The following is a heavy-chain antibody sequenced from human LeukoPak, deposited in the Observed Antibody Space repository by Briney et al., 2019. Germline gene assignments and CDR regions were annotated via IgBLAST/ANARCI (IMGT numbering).Heavy chain of an antibody. D-gene: IGHD1-26*01. CDR3: ARGGSDAGTIIDT. Sequence: PSETLSLTCSVSGGSISGHFWTWFRQPPGKRLEYIGYIYSSGSTNYNPSLGSRVSISLDTAKSQFSLKVNSVTAADTAVYYCARGGSDAGTIIDTWGQGTLVTISS. CDR1: GGSISGHF. CDR2: IYSSGST. V-gene: IGHV4-59*11. J-gene: IGHJ5*02.